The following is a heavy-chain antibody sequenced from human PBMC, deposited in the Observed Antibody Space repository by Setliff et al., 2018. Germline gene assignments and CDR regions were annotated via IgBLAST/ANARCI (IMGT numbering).Heavy chain of an antibody. CDR2: IQRTGST. D-gene: IGHD2-8*02. CDR3: TVYNTGSSKDHY. CDR1: GGSIRSSTYY. V-gene: IGHV4-39*07. Sequence: SETLSLTCSVSGGSIRSSTYYWGWVRQPPGKGLEWIGSIQRTGSTNYNPSLKSRVTISVDTSKNQFSLKLSSVTAADTALYYCTVYNTGSSKDHYWGQGTPVTVSS. J-gene: IGHJ4*02.